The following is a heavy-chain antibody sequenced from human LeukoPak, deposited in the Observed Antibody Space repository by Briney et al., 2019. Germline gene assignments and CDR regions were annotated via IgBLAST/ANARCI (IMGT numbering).Heavy chain of an antibody. D-gene: IGHD3-22*01. J-gene: IGHJ3*02. CDR2: INHSGST. V-gene: IGHV4-34*01. CDR1: GGSISGYY. CDR3: VRDDSSGYSDAFDI. Sequence: SQTLSLTCAVYGGSISGYYWSWICKPPGKGMDWIGEINHSGSTNYNPSLKSRVTISVDTSKNQFSLKLSSVTAADTAVYYCVRDDSSGYSDAFDIWGQGTMVTVSS.